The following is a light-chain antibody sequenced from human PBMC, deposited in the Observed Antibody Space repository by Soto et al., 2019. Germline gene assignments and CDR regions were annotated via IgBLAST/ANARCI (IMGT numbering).Light chain of an antibody. J-gene: IGLJ1*01. CDR3: SSYAGSNNYV. CDR2: EVS. V-gene: IGLV2-8*01. Sequence: QSVLTQPPSASGSPGQSVTISCTGTSSDVGGYNNVSWYQQHPGKAPKLMSYEVSKRPSGVPDRFSGSKSGNTASLTVSGLQAEDEADYYCSSYAGSNNYVFGTGTKVTVL. CDR1: SSDVGGYNN.